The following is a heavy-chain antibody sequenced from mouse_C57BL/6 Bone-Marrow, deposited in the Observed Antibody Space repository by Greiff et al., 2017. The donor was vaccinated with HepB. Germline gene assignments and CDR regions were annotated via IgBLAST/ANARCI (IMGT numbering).Heavy chain of an antibody. V-gene: IGHV5-12*01. CDR1: GFTFSDYY. J-gene: IGHJ3*01. CDR2: ISNGGGST. CDR3: ARAPLAY. Sequence: EVKVIESGGGLVQPGGSLKLSCAASGFTFSDYYMYWVRQTPEKRLEWVAYISNGGGSTYYPDTVKGRFTISRDNAKNTLYLQMSRLKSEDTAMYYCARAPLAYWGQGTLVTVSA.